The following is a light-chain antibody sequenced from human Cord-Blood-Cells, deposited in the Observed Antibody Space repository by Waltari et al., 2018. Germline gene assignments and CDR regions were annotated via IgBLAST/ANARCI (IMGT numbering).Light chain of an antibody. CDR3: QQYYSTPIT. CDR2: WAS. V-gene: IGKV4-1*01. Sequence: DIVMTQSPDSLAVSLGERATINCKSTQSVLYSSNNKNYLAWYKQKPGQPPKLLIYWASTPESGVPDRFSGSGSGTDFTLTISSLQAEDVAVYYCQQYYSTPITFGQGTRLEIK. J-gene: IGKJ5*01. CDR1: QSVLYSSNNKNY.